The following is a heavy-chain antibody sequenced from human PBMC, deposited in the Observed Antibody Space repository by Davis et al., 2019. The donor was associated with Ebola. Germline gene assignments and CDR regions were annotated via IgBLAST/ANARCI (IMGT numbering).Heavy chain of an antibody. D-gene: IGHD4-23*01. CDR2: VYPGDSDT. CDR3: AKPPYGDYAGIDC. V-gene: IGHV5-51*01. Sequence: PGGSLRLSCTASGYIFSNYWIGWVRQMPGKGLEWMGIVYPGDSDTRYNPSFQGQVTMSADTSINTAYLHWSSLKASDTAMYYCAKPPYGDYAGIDCWGQGTLVTVSS. CDR1: GYIFSNYW. J-gene: IGHJ4*02.